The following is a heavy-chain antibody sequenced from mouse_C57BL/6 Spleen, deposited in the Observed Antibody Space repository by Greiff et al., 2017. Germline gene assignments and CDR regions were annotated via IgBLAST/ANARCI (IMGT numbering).Heavy chain of an antibody. J-gene: IGHJ3*01. Sequence: EVQRVESGGGLVQPGGSMKLSCVASGFTFSNYWMNWVRQSPEKGLEWVAQIRLKSDNYATHYAESVKGRFTISRDDSKSSVYLQMNNLRAEDTGIYYCTVYDGYYGGFAYWGQGTLVTVSA. CDR2: IRLKSDNYAT. CDR3: TVYDGYYGGFAY. V-gene: IGHV6-3*01. D-gene: IGHD2-3*01. CDR1: GFTFSNYW.